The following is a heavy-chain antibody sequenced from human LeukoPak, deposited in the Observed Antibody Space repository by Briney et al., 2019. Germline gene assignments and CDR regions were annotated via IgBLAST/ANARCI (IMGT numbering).Heavy chain of an antibody. J-gene: IGHJ5*02. D-gene: IGHD3-9*01. CDR3: AREPYDILTGYLGSRFDP. Sequence: ASVQDSCKASGYTFTSYCISGLRQAPVQGHEWMGLISAYNGNTNYAQKLQGRVTMTRDTSTSTAYMELRSLRSDDTAVYYCAREPYDILTGYLGSRFDPWGQGTLVAVSS. V-gene: IGHV1-18*04. CDR1: GYTFTSYC. CDR2: ISAYNGNT.